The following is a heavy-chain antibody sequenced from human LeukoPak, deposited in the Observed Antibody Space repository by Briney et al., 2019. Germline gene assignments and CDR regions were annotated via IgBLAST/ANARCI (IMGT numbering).Heavy chain of an antibody. D-gene: IGHD2-2*01. CDR1: GYTFTGYY. CDR3: ARNSPHCSSTSCYDPYGMDV. Sequence: ASVKVSCKASGYTFTGYYMHWVRPAPGQGLEWMGWINPNSGGTNYAQKFQGRVTMTRDTSISTAYMELSRLRSDDTAVYYCARNSPHCSSTSCYDPYGMDVWGQGTTVTVSS. CDR2: INPNSGGT. J-gene: IGHJ6*02. V-gene: IGHV1-2*02.